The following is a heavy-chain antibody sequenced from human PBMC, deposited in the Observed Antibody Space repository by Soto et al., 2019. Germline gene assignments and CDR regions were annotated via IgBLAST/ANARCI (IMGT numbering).Heavy chain of an antibody. CDR3: ARDMHAGFTHYFDP. CDR2: IKSKTDGGTR. Sequence: GGSLRLSCSASGFTFSNAWMSWVRQAPGKGLEWVGRIKSKTDGGTRDYAAPVKGRFTISRDDSKNTLYLQMNSLKTEDTAVYYCARDMHAGFTHYFDPWGQGTLVTVSS. D-gene: IGHD1-26*01. CDR1: GFTFSNAW. J-gene: IGHJ5*02. V-gene: IGHV3-15*01.